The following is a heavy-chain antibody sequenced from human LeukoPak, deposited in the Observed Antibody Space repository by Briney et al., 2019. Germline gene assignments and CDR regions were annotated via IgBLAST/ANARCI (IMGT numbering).Heavy chain of an antibody. CDR2: IIPIFGTA. D-gene: IGHD2-2*01. Sequence: ASVKVPCKASGGTFSSYAISWVRQAPGQGLEWMGGIIPIFGTANYAQKFQGRVTITADESTSTAYMELSSLRSEDTAVYYCASPPDIVVVPAASVYYYYGMDVWGQGTTVTVSS. CDR1: GGTFSSYA. V-gene: IGHV1-69*13. CDR3: ASPPDIVVVPAASVYYYYGMDV. J-gene: IGHJ6*02.